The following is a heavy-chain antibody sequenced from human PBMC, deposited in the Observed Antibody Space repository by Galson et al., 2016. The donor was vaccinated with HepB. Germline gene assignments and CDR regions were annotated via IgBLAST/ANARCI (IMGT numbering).Heavy chain of an antibody. Sequence: TLSLTCDVSGGSISSGSNSWHWIRQSPGKGLEWIGYIYHSGTTFYNPSLKSRVTISVDRSKNQFSLKLTFVTAADTAVYYCARGAYSGHGLAFWGQGTLVTVSS. CDR2: IYHSGTT. CDR3: ARGAYSGHGLAF. D-gene: IGHD5-12*01. V-gene: IGHV4-30-2*06. J-gene: IGHJ4*02. CDR1: GGSISSGSNS.